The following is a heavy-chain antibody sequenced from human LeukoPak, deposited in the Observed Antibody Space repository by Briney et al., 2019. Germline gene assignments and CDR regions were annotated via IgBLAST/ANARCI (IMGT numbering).Heavy chain of an antibody. D-gene: IGHD4-23*01. Sequence: PSETLSLTCAVSGGSISSNNWWSWVRQSPGKGLEWIGEIYHSGSTNYNPSLKSRVTISVDTSKNQFSLKLSSVTAADTAVYYCARGRLRWYYYYYYYMDVWGKGTTVTVSS. CDR3: ARGRLRWYYYYYYYMDV. CDR1: GGSISSNNW. CDR2: IYHSGST. V-gene: IGHV4-4*02. J-gene: IGHJ6*03.